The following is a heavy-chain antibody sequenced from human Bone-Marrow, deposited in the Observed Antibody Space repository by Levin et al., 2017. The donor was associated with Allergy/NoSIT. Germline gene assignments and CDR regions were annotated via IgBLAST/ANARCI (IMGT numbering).Heavy chain of an antibody. D-gene: IGHD6-13*01. CDR3: ASRHSTPGGLEV. CDR1: GFTFSSYG. J-gene: IGHJ6*02. V-gene: IGHV3-30*03. CDR2: ISYDGSGK. Sequence: GESLKISCEASGFTFSSYGMHWVRQAPGKGLEWVAVISYDGSGKYYVDSVKGRFIISRDNAQNTLYLQMNSLRPEDTAIYYCASRHSTPGGLEVWGQGTTVTVSS.